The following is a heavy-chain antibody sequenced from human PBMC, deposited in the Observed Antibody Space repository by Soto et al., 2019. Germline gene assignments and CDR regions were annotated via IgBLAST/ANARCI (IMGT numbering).Heavy chain of an antibody. V-gene: IGHV3-23*03. Sequence: PGGSLRLSCAASGCTFGTFAMNWVRQPPGKGLEGVSVIYGDSSGTFYADSVKGRFTISRDNYKNTLYLQMNSLRAEDTAVYYCAKDVRPDGYWDFDYWGQGP. D-gene: IGHD5-12*01. CDR1: GCTFGTFA. J-gene: IGHJ4*02. CDR2: IYGDSSGT. CDR3: AKDVRPDGYWDFDY.